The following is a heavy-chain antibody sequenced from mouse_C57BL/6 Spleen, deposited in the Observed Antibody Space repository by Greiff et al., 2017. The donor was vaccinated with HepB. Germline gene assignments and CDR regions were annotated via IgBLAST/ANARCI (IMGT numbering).Heavy chain of an antibody. J-gene: IGHJ2*01. CDR1: GYTFTSYW. D-gene: IGHD1-1*01. V-gene: IGHV1-50*01. CDR2: IDPSDSYT. Sequence: QVQLKQPGAELVKPGASVKLSCKASGYTFTSYWMQWVKQRPGQGLEWIGEIDPSDSYTNYNQKFKGKATLTVDTSSSTAYMQLSSLTSEDSAVYYCARHTTVADYWGQGTTLTVSS. CDR3: ARHTTVADY.